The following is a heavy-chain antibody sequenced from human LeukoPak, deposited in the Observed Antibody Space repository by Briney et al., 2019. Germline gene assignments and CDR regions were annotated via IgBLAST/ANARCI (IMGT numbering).Heavy chain of an antibody. D-gene: IGHD6-19*01. J-gene: IGHJ6*02. CDR2: ISYDGSNK. V-gene: IGHV3-30*04. Sequence: GGSLRLSCAASGFTFSSYAMHWVRQAPGKGLEWVAVISYDGSNKYYADSVKGRFTISRDNSKNTLYLQMNSLRAEDTAVHYCARDHGTQWPHRYYYGMDVWGQGTTVTVSS. CDR1: GFTFSSYA. CDR3: ARDHGTQWPHRYYYGMDV.